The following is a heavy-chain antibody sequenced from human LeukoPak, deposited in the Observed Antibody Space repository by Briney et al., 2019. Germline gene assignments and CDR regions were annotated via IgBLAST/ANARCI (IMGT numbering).Heavy chain of an antibody. Sequence: GGSLRLSCAASGFTFSTYPMHWVRQAPGKGLEWVAVISDDGSNKYYADSVKGRFTISRDNSKNTLYLQMNSLRAEDTAVYYCARGRPTYDFWSGLSRYGMDVWGQGTTVTVSS. CDR2: ISDDGSNK. V-gene: IGHV3-30*04. J-gene: IGHJ6*02. D-gene: IGHD3-3*01. CDR3: ARGRPTYDFWSGLSRYGMDV. CDR1: GFTFSTYP.